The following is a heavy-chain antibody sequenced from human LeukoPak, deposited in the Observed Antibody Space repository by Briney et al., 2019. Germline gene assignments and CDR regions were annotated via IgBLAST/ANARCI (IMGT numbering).Heavy chain of an antibody. CDR1: GFTFSNYA. Sequence: GGSLRLSCAASGFTFSNYAMSWVRQAPGKGLEWVSIISGSGGSTYYADSVKGRFTISRDNSKNTLYLQLNSLRAEDTAIYYCAKRRSSGVDYWGQGTLVTVSS. V-gene: IGHV3-23*01. J-gene: IGHJ4*02. CDR2: ISGSGGST. D-gene: IGHD6-6*01. CDR3: AKRRSSGVDY.